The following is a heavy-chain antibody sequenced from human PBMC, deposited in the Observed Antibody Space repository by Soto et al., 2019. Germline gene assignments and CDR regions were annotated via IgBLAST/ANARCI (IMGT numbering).Heavy chain of an antibody. Sequence: EVKLLESGGGLVQPGGSLRLSCAASGFTFSSYAMSWVRQAPGKGLEWVSAISGSGGSTYYADSVKGRFTIARDNSKNSLYLQMNSLRAEDTAVYYCAKDLGYYGSGSPDGFDYWGQGTLVTVS. CDR1: GFTFSSYA. CDR3: AKDLGYYGSGSPDGFDY. J-gene: IGHJ4*02. CDR2: ISGSGGST. V-gene: IGHV3-23*01. D-gene: IGHD3-10*01.